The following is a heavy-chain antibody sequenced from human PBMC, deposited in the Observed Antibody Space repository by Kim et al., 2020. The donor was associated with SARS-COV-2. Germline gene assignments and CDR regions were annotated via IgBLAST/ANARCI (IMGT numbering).Heavy chain of an antibody. CDR3: AKARLPYSSSWTIIDY. V-gene: IGHV3-33*06. CDR1: GFTFSSYG. J-gene: IGHJ4*02. CDR2: IWYDGSNK. D-gene: IGHD6-13*01. Sequence: GGSLRLSCAASGFTFSSYGMHWVRQAPGKGLEWVAVIWYDGSNKYYADSVKGRFTISRDNSKNTLYLQMNSLRAEDTAVYYCAKARLPYSSSWTIIDYWGQGTLVTVSS.